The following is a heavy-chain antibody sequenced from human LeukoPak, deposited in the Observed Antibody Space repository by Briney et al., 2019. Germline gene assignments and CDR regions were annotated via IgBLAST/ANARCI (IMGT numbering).Heavy chain of an antibody. CDR2: IYYSGST. CDR1: GVSISSYY. J-gene: IGHJ4*02. V-gene: IGHV4-59*01. CDR3: ARFDGYNANYFDY. Sequence: SETLSLTCTASGVSISSYYWSWIRQPPGKGLEWIGYIYYSGSTNYNPSLKSRVTISVDTSKNQFSLKLSSVTAADTAVYYCARFDGYNANYFDYWGQGTLVTVSS. D-gene: IGHD5-24*01.